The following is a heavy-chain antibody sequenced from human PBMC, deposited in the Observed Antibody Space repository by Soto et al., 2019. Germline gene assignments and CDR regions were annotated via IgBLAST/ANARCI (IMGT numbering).Heavy chain of an antibody. D-gene: IGHD4-4*01. CDR3: ARVGSKSFYYATDA. J-gene: IGHJ6*02. CDR2: ICTGGTT. CDR1: GGSISSFC. V-gene: IGHV4-4*09. Sequence: SETLSLTCTVSGGSISSFCWSWIRQPPGQGLEWIGYICTGGTTKYNPSLKSRVTMSVDTSKTQFSLKLTSVTAADTAVYYCARVGSKSFYYATDAWGQGTTVTVSS.